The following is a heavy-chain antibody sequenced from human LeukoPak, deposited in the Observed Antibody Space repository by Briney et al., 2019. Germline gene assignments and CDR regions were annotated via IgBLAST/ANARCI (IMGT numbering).Heavy chain of an antibody. J-gene: IGHJ4*02. D-gene: IGHD6-13*01. Sequence: SETLSLTCTVSGGSISGSSYYWRWIRQPPGKGREWIVSIYYSGSTYYNPSLKSRVTISVYTYKNQFSLKLSSVISANTAMYYCALAPGYSSIRFDYWGQGTLVTVSS. CDR1: GGSISGSSYY. V-gene: IGHV4-39*01. CDR3: ALAPGYSSIRFDY. CDR2: IYYSGST.